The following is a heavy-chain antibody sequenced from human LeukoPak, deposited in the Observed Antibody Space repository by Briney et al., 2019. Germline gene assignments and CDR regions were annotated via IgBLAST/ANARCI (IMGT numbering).Heavy chain of an antibody. J-gene: IGHJ6*03. CDR1: GGSISSYY. Sequence: SETLSLTCTVSGGSISSYYWSWIRQPAGKGLEWIGRIYTSGSTNYNPSLKSRVTMSVDTSKNQFSLKLSSVTAADTAVYYCAREGTAEGSGSYFLRYYYYYYMDVWGKGTTVTVSS. CDR3: AREGTAEGSGSYFLRYYYYYYMDV. D-gene: IGHD3-10*01. CDR2: IYTSGST. V-gene: IGHV4-4*07.